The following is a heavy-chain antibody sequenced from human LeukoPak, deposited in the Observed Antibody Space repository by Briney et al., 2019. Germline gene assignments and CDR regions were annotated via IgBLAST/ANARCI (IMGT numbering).Heavy chain of an antibody. D-gene: IGHD6-13*01. CDR1: GGTFSSYA. CDR3: ARDQLAEDWFDP. J-gene: IGHJ5*02. CDR2: IIPIFGAA. Sequence: SVKVSCKASGGTFSSYAISWVRQAPGQGLEWMGGIIPIFGAANYAQKFQGRVTITADESTSTAYMELSSLRSEDTAVYYCARDQLAEDWFDPWGQGTLVTVSS. V-gene: IGHV1-69*01.